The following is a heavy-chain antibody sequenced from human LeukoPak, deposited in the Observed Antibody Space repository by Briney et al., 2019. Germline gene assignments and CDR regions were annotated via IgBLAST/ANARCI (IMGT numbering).Heavy chain of an antibody. D-gene: IGHD4-23*01. V-gene: IGHV3-23*01. J-gene: IGHJ3*02. CDR2: ISGSGGST. Sequence: GGSLRLSCAASGFTFSSYAMSWVRQSPGKGLEWVSAISGSGGSTYYADSVKGRFTISRDNSKNTLYLQMNSLRAEDTAVYYCAKGNYGGQHAFDIWGQGTMVTVSS. CDR3: AKGNYGGQHAFDI. CDR1: GFTFSSYA.